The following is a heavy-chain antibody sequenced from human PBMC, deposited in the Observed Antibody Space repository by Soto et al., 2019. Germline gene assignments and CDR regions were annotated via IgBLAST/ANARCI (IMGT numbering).Heavy chain of an antibody. J-gene: IGHJ4*02. V-gene: IGHV3-7*01. Sequence: GGSLRLSCAASGFIFTRYWMSWVRQAPGKGLEWVANIKEDGTQIYCVDSLKGRFTISRDNAKNSLYLQINSLRVDDMAVYCCARIGYSSSSFDYWGQGTLVTVSS. CDR1: GFIFTRYW. CDR2: IKEDGTQI. CDR3: ARIGYSSSSFDY. D-gene: IGHD2-2*01.